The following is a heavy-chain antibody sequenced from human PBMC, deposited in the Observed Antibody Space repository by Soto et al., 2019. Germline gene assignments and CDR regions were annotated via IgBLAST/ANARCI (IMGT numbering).Heavy chain of an antibody. CDR2: ISAYNGNT. J-gene: IGHJ6*02. Sequence: QVQLVQSGAEVKKPGASVKVSCKASGYTFTSYGISWVRQAPGQGLEWMGWISAYNGNTNYAQKLQGRVTMTTDTSTRTAYMELRSLRSDDTAVYYCARVGYCSSTSCYTGWYSSSWIDYYYGMDVWGQGTTVTVSS. CDR3: ARVGYCSSTSCYTGWYSSSWIDYYYGMDV. V-gene: IGHV1-18*04. CDR1: GYTFTSYG. D-gene: IGHD2-2*02.